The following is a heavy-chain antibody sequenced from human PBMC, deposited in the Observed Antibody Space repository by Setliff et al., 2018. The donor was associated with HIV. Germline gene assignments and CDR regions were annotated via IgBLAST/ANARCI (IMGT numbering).Heavy chain of an antibody. Sequence: ASVKVSCKASGGTFNRYAVSWVRQAPGQGPEWMGRIIPIFDTTNYAQDFQGRVTITADKSTGTAYMELSSLKSEDTGVYYCARGGFWSGVLYAFDIWGQGTMVTVSS. CDR3: ARGGFWSGVLYAFDI. CDR2: IIPIFDTT. CDR1: GGTFNRYA. D-gene: IGHD3-3*01. J-gene: IGHJ3*02. V-gene: IGHV1-69*06.